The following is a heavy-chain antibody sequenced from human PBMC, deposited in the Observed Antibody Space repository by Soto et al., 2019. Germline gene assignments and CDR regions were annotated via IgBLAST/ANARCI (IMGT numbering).Heavy chain of an antibody. D-gene: IGHD3-22*01. CDR2: IYYSGST. J-gene: IGHJ4*02. V-gene: IGHV4-59*01. Sequence: SETLSLTCTVSGGSIRSYYWSWIRQPPGKGLEWIGYIYYSGSTKYNPSLKSRVTISVDTSKDQFSLKLSSVTAADTAVYYCARDNYYDSSGTFDYWGQGTLVTVS. CDR3: ARDNYYDSSGTFDY. CDR1: GGSIRSYY.